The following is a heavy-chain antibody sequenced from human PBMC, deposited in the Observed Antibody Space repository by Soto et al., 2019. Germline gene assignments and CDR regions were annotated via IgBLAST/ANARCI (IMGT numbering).Heavy chain of an antibody. CDR1: GYSFAGYW. D-gene: IGHD3-22*01. V-gene: IGHV5-10-1*01. CDR2: IDPSDSQT. CDR3: ARQIYDSDTGPNFQYYFDS. J-gene: IGHJ4*02. Sequence: GEALKISWKGSGYSFAGYWITWVRQKPGKGLEWMGRIDPSDSQTYYSPSFRGHVTISVTKSITTVFLQWSSLRASDTAMYYCARQIYDSDTGPNFQYYFDSWGQGTPVTVSS.